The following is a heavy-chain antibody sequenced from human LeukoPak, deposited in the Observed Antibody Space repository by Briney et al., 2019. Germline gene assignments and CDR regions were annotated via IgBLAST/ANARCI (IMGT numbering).Heavy chain of an antibody. D-gene: IGHD2-21*02. Sequence: SETLSLTCTVSGGSISSSSYYWGWIRQPPGKGLEWIGSIYYSGSTYYNPSLKSRVTISVDTSKNQFSLKLSSVTAADTAVYYCASFPTVVVTAFDYWGQGTLVTVSS. CDR3: ASFPTVVVTAFDY. CDR2: IYYSGST. CDR1: GGSISSSSYY. J-gene: IGHJ4*02. V-gene: IGHV4-39*01.